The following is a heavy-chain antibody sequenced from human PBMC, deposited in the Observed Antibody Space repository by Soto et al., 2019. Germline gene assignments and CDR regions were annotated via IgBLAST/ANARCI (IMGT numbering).Heavy chain of an antibody. CDR3: ARSVEGHFDY. Sequence: EVQLVESGGDLVQRGGSLRLSCVASGFNFKIYSMKWVRQAPGKGLEWFAYITSDTKTIKYVDSVKGRFTISRDNDRNLVYLHMNSRRDEDTAVYYCARSVEGHFDYWGQGTVVTVSS. D-gene: IGHD6-19*01. CDR2: ITSDTKTI. V-gene: IGHV3-48*02. CDR1: GFNFKIYS. J-gene: IGHJ4*02.